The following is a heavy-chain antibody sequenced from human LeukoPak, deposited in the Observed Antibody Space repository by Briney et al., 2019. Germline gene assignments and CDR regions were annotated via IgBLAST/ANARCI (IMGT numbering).Heavy chain of an antibody. CDR3: ARDNRRDGYKIFDY. CDR1: GYSISSGYC. V-gene: IGHV4-38-2*02. J-gene: IGHJ4*02. D-gene: IGHD5-24*01. Sequence: SETLSLTCAVSGYSISSGYCWGWIRQPPGKGLEWIGSVYFGGTTYYNPSLRSRVTMSLDTSKNQVSLTLNSVTAADTAVYYCARDNRRDGYKIFDYWGQGTLVTVSS. CDR2: VYFGGTT.